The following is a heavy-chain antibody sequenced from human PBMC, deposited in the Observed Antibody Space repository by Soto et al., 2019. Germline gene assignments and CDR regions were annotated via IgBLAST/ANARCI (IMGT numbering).Heavy chain of an antibody. Sequence: EVQLLESGGGLVQPGGSLRLACVASGFTFSSHAMSWVRQAPGKGLEWVAAISGGGGSTDNAESVKGRFTISRDNSNNILYLQMNSLRVADTAVYHCAKKASPSGDHKNCYRDLWGRVTLVTVSS. CDR1: GFTFSSHA. V-gene: IGHV3-23*01. CDR2: ISGGGGST. D-gene: IGHD7-27*01. J-gene: IGHJ2*01. CDR3: AKKASPSGDHKNCYRDL.